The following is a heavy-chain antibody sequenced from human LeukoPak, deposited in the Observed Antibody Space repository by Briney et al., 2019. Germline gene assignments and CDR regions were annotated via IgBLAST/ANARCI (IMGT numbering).Heavy chain of an antibody. V-gene: IGHV3-23*01. CDR2: VSGSGGST. D-gene: IGHD3-22*01. CDR3: TKINAYHYDSSGYYFDY. J-gene: IGHJ4*02. Sequence: GGSLRLSCAASGFTLSSYAMSWVRQAPGKGLEWVSSVSGSGGSTYYADSVKGRFTISRDNSKSTLFLQMNSLRAEDTAVYYCTKINAYHYDSSGYYFDYWGQGTLVTVSS. CDR1: GFTLSSYA.